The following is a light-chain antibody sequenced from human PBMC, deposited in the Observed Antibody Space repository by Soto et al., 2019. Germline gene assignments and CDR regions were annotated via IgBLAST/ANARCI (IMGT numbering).Light chain of an antibody. V-gene: IGKV3-11*01. J-gene: IGKJ5*01. Sequence: EIVLTQSPATLSLSPGERATLSCRASQSVSSYLAWYQQKPGQAPRLLIYDASNRATGIPARFSGSGSGTDFSLTIGSLELKVLAFYYCKQRRHGPPITSGKGTRLKIK. CDR1: QSVSSY. CDR2: DAS. CDR3: KQRRHGPPIT.